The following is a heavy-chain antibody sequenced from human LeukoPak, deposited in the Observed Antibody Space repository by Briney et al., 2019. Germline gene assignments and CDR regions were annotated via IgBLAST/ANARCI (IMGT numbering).Heavy chain of an antibody. D-gene: IGHD6-19*01. V-gene: IGHV3-30*02. Sequence: GGSLRLSCAASGFTFSSYGMHWVRQAPGKGLEWVAFIRYDGSNKYYADSVKGRFTISRDNSKNTLYLQMGSLRAEDMAVYYCARGAYSSGHFDYWGQGALVTVSS. J-gene: IGHJ4*02. CDR3: ARGAYSSGHFDY. CDR2: IRYDGSNK. CDR1: GFTFSSYG.